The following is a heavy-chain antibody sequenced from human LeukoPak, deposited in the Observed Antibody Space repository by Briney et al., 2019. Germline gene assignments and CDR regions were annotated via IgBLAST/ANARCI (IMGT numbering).Heavy chain of an antibody. V-gene: IGHV3-30*04. Sequence: GRSLRLSCAASGFTFSSYAMHWVRQAPGKGLEWVAVISYDGSNKYYADSVKGRFTISRDNSKNTLYLQMNSLRAEDTAVYYCARDFTDTAMAHHYWGQGTLVTVSS. CDR1: GFTFSSYA. J-gene: IGHJ4*02. CDR3: ARDFTDTAMAHHY. D-gene: IGHD5-18*01. CDR2: ISYDGSNK.